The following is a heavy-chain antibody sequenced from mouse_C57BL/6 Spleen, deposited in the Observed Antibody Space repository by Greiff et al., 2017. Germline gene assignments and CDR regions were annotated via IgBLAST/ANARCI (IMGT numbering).Heavy chain of an antibody. CDR1: GFSLTSYG. J-gene: IGHJ4*01. V-gene: IGHV2-6*01. CDR3: ASGRDFAMDD. CDR2: IWGVGST. Sequence: VKLMESGPGLVAPSQSLSITCTVSGFSLTSYGVDWVRQSPGKGLEWLGVIWGVGSTNYNSALKSRLSISKDNSKSQVFLKMNSLQTDDTAMYYCASGRDFAMDDWGQGTSVTVSS.